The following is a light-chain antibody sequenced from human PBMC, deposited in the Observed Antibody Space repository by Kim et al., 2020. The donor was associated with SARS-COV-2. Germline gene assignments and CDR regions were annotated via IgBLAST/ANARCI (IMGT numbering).Light chain of an antibody. CDR2: DVS. CDR3: SSYTSSSTL. CDR1: SSDVGGYNY. J-gene: IGLJ2*01. Sequence: QSVLTQPASVSGSPGQSITISCTGTSSDVGGYNYVSWYQQHPGKAPKLMIYDVSKRPSGVSNRFSGSKSGNTASLTISGIQAEDEADYYCSSYTSSSTLFGGGTQLTVL. V-gene: IGLV2-14*01.